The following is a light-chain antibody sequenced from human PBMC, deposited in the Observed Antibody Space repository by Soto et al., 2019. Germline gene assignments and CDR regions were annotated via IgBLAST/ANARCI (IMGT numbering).Light chain of an antibody. CDR2: YDS. CDR1: NIGSKS. Sequence: SYELTQPPSVSVARGKTARITCGGNNIGSKSVHWYQQKPGQAPVLVIYYDSDRTSGIPERFSGSNSGNTATLTISRVEAGDEADYYCQVWDSSSVVFGGGTKLTVL. V-gene: IGLV3-21*04. J-gene: IGLJ2*01. CDR3: QVWDSSSVV.